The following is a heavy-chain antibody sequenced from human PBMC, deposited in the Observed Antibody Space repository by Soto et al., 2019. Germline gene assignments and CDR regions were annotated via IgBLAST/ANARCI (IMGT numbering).Heavy chain of an antibody. CDR3: AGLRGYAGSPIDY. Sequence: SETLSLTCTVSGGSIISGYWSWIRQPPGKGLEWIGYISYSGNTNYNPSLKSRVTMSVDTPKNQFSLRLSSVTTADAAVYYCAGLRGYAGSPIDYWGQGTLVTVSS. CDR1: GGSIISGY. CDR2: ISYSGNT. J-gene: IGHJ4*02. V-gene: IGHV4-59*01. D-gene: IGHD2-15*01.